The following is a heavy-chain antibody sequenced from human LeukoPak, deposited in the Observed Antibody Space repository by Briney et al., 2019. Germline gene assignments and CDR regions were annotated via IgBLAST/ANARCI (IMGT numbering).Heavy chain of an antibody. D-gene: IGHD3-10*01. CDR1: GFTFRNCA. Sequence: GGSLRLACAASGFTFRNCAMSWVRQAPGKGLEWVSGISGTGYNTYYADSVKGRFTISRDNSKNTLYLQMNSLGAEDTAVYYCAKHVSGSLFYFDYWGQRTLVTVSS. CDR3: AKHVSGSLFYFDY. CDR2: ISGTGYNT. J-gene: IGHJ4*02. V-gene: IGHV3-23*01.